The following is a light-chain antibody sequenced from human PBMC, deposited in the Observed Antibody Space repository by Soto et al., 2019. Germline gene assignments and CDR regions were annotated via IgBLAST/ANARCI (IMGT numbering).Light chain of an antibody. V-gene: IGKV1-39*01. CDR1: QTILTY. CDR3: QQSYSTPPT. Sequence: DIQMTQSPSSLSASMGDRVTITCRASQTILTYLNWYQQKPGKAPKVLIYAASSLRSGVPSRFSGSGSGADFTLTISSLQPEDFATYYCQQSYSTPPTFGQGTKVDIK. CDR2: AAS. J-gene: IGKJ1*01.